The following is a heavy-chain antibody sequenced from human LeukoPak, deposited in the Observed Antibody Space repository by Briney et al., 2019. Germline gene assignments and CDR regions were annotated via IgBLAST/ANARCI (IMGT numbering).Heavy chain of an antibody. Sequence: GGSLRLSCAASGFSFGSYGLSWFRQAPGKGLEWVSDISGGGNTYYAESVKGRFTISRDNSKNTLYLQMNSLRAEDTALYYASGHGSSSYWGQGTLVAVSS. CDR2: ISGGGNT. CDR1: GFSFGSYG. D-gene: IGHD6-13*01. CDR3: SGHGSSSY. V-gene: IGHV3-23*01. J-gene: IGHJ4*02.